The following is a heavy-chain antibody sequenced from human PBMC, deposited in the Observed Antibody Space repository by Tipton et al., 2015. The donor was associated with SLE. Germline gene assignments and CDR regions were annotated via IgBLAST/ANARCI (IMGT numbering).Heavy chain of an antibody. CDR1: GLSVSNDY. V-gene: IGHV3-53*05. D-gene: IGHD2/OR15-2a*01. CDR3: ARDHFGFNI. J-gene: IGHJ3*02. CDR2: IYGGGGR. Sequence: SLRLSCAVSGLSVSNDYINWIRQAPGRGLEWISVIYGGGGRYYADSVEGRFTLSRDLSKNTLYLQMNSLRAEDTAVYYCARDHFGFNIWGQGTMVTVAS.